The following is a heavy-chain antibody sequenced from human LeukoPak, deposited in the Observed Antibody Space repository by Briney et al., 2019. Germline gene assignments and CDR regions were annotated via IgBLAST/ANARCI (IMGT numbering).Heavy chain of an antibody. J-gene: IGHJ4*02. D-gene: IGHD3-3*01. CDR3: ARDLRYFDY. V-gene: IGHV3-9*01. Sequence: PGGSLRLSCAASGFTFDDYAMHWVRHAPGKGLEWVSGISWNSGSIGYADSVKGRFTISRDNAKNSLYLQMNSLRAEDTAVYYCARDLRYFDYWGQGTLVTVSS. CDR2: ISWNSGSI. CDR1: GFTFDDYA.